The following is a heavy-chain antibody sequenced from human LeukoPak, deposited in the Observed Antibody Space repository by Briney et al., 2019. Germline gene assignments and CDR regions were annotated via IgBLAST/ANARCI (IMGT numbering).Heavy chain of an antibody. V-gene: IGHV4-39*01. D-gene: IGHD6-19*01. Sequence: SETLSLTCTVSGGFISSSSYYWGWIRQPPGKGLEWIGSIYYSGSTYYNPSLKSRVTISVDTSKNQFSLKLSSVTAADTAVYYCARQWLVRGSAFDIWGQGTMVTVSS. J-gene: IGHJ3*02. CDR3: ARQWLVRGSAFDI. CDR1: GGFISSSSYY. CDR2: IYYSGST.